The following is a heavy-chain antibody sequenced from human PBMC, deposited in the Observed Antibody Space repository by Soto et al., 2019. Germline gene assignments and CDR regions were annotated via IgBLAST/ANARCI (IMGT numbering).Heavy chain of an antibody. Sequence: PVGSLRLSCAASGFTFSSYGMHWVRQAPGKGLEWVAVISYDGSNKYYADSVKGRFTISRDNSKNTLYLQMNSLRAEDTAVYYCAKDPEAAAGMGQYYYYGMDVWGQGTTVTLSS. CDR1: GFTFSSYG. CDR3: AKDPEAAAGMGQYYYYGMDV. V-gene: IGHV3-30*18. CDR2: ISYDGSNK. J-gene: IGHJ6*02. D-gene: IGHD6-13*01.